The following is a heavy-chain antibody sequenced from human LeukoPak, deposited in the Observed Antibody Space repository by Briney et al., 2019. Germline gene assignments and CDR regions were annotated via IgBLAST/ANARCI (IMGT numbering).Heavy chain of an antibody. CDR1: GITLSNYG. J-gene: IGHJ4*02. D-gene: IGHD3-10*01. CDR3: AKRGVVIRVILVGFHKEANYFDS. Sequence: GGSLRLSCAGSGITLSNYGMSWVRQAPGKGLEWVAGISDSGGSTKYADSVKGWFTISRDNPKNTLYLQMNSLRAEDTAVYFCAKRGVVIRVILVGFHKEANYFDSWGQGALVTVSS. CDR2: ISDSGGST. V-gene: IGHV3-23*01.